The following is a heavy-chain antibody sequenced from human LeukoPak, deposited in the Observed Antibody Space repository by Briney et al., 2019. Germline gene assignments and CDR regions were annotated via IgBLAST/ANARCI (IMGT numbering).Heavy chain of an antibody. CDR2: INHSGST. V-gene: IGHV4-34*01. CDR3: ARSDYHNSGSHTVFDAFDI. Sequence: PSETLSLTCAVYGGSFSGYYWSWIRQPPGKGLEWIGEINHSGSTNYNPSLKSQVTISVDKSKNQFSLKLSFVTAADTAMYYCARSDYHNSGSHTVFDAFDIWGQGTRVTVSS. D-gene: IGHD3-10*01. CDR1: GGSFSGYY. J-gene: IGHJ3*02.